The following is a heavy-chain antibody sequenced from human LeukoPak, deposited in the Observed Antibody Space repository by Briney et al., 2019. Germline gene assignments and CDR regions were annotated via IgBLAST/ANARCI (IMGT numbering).Heavy chain of an antibody. Sequence: PSETLSLTCTVSGGSIYSSYWSWIRQPPGKGLEWVGYIYYTGSANYNPSLKSRVTISVDTSKNQFSLKLRSVTAADTAVYYCARRGGSYTFDYWGQGTLVTVSS. J-gene: IGHJ4*02. CDR3: ARRGGSYTFDY. CDR2: IYYTGSA. V-gene: IGHV4-59*08. CDR1: GGSIYSSY. D-gene: IGHD1-26*01.